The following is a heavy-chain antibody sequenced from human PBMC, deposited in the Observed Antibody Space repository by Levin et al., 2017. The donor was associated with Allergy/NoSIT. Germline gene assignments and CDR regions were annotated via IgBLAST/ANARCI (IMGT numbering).Heavy chain of an antibody. CDR2: IWYDGSNK. J-gene: IGHJ2*01. Sequence: GGSLRLSCAASGFTFSSYGMHWVRQAPGKGLEWVAVIWYDGSNKYYADSVKGRFTISRDNSKNTLYLQMNSLRAEDTAVYYCARDLVLYCSSTSCYGPPTNWYFDRWGRGTLVTVSS. CDR1: GFTFSSYG. CDR3: ARDLVLYCSSTSCYGPPTNWYFDR. V-gene: IGHV3-33*01. D-gene: IGHD2-2*01.